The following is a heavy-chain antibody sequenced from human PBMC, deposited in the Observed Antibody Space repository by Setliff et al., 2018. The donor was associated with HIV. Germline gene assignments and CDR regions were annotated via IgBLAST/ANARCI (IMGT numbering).Heavy chain of an antibody. CDR1: GGSIRSNY. D-gene: IGHD3-3*01. V-gene: IGHV4-59*01. Sequence: SETLSLTCTVSGGSIRSNYWSWIRQPPGKRLEWIGYIYYSGSTNYNPSLKSRVTISVDTAKNQFSLKLSSVTAADTAVYYCARLRHYYDFSNWFDPWGQGTQVTVSS. J-gene: IGHJ5*02. CDR3: ARLRHYYDFSNWFDP. CDR2: IYYSGST.